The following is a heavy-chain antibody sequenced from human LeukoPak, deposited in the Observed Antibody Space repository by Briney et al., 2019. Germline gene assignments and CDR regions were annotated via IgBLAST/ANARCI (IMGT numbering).Heavy chain of an antibody. CDR1: GFIFSTYA. J-gene: IGHJ4*02. V-gene: IGHV3-23*01. Sequence: GGSLRLSCAASGFIFSTYAMSWVRQAPGRGLEWVSAITRSGGSTYYADSVRGRFTISRENSKNMVYLQMSGLGAADTAVYYCAKEALGYFDYWGQGTLVTVSS. CDR3: AKEALGYFDY. CDR2: ITRSGGST.